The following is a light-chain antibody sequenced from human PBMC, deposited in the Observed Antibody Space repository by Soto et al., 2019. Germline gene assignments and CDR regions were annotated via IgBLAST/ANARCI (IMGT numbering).Light chain of an antibody. CDR2: GAS. CDR3: QQYGSSPGT. V-gene: IGKV3-20*01. Sequence: EIVLTQSPGTLSLSPGERATLSFRASQSVSSSYLAWYQQKPGQAPRLLIYGASIRATGLPDRFSGGGSGTDFTLTISRLEPEDFAVYYCQQYGSSPGTFGQGTKVDI. CDR1: QSVSSSY. J-gene: IGKJ1*01.